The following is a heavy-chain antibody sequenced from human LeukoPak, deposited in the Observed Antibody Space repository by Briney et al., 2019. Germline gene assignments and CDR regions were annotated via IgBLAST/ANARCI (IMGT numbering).Heavy chain of an antibody. Sequence: GGSLRLSCAASGFTFSSYGMHWVRQAPGKGLEWVALIWYDGNNKYYADSVKGRFTISRDNSKNTLYLQMNSLRAEDTAVYYCARGRDDFWSGYPDYWGQGTLVTVSS. D-gene: IGHD3-3*01. CDR1: GFTFSSYG. V-gene: IGHV3-33*01. J-gene: IGHJ4*02. CDR2: IWYDGNNK. CDR3: ARGRDDFWSGYPDY.